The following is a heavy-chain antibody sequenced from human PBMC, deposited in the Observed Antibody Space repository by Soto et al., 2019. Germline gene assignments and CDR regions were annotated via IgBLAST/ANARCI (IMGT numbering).Heavy chain of an antibody. J-gene: IGHJ4*01. V-gene: IGHV3-49*03. CDR1: GFTFRDYA. Sequence: PGGSLRLSCIASGFTFRDYAISWFRQAPGKGLQWVSFIRSNIYDGTTEYAASVKGRFTISRDDSKTVAYLQMNSLETGDTAIYYCTTDSYITSIIVRFDYWGHGTLVTVSS. CDR3: TTDSYITSIIVRFDY. D-gene: IGHD3-22*01. CDR2: IRSNIYDGTT.